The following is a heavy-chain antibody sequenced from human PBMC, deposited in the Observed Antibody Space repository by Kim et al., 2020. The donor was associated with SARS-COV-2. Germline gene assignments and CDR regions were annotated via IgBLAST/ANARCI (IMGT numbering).Heavy chain of an antibody. CDR3: ATADSRTNWYWYFDY. V-gene: IGHV7-4-1*02. Sequence: ASVKVSCKASGYTFTSYDMNWFRQAPGQGLEWMGWINSKTGNPTYVQAFTGRFAFSLDTSVSTAYLQISSLQADDTAIYYCATADSRTNWYWYFDYWGQGTLITVSS. D-gene: IGHD6-13*01. CDR2: INSKTGNP. J-gene: IGHJ4*02. CDR1: GYTFTSYD.